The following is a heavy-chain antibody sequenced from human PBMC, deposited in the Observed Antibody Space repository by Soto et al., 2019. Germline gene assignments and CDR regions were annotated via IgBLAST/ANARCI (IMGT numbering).Heavy chain of an antibody. D-gene: IGHD2-15*01. CDR3: ARPPLPGYSIHFNS. J-gene: IGHJ4*02. CDR2: VYPRDSDT. CDR1: GYIFIGYW. Sequence: PGESLKISLKASGYIFIGYWRSWGVQVPGKGLEWMGIVYPRDSDTRYSPSFQGQVTISADRSTGTAFLQWRSLKASDTALYYCARPPLPGYSIHFNSWGQGTPVTVSS. V-gene: IGHV5-51*01.